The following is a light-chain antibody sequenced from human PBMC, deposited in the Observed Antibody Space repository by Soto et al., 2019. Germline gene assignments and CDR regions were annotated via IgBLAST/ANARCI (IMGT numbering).Light chain of an antibody. V-gene: IGKV3-20*01. CDR3: QQYGSSPWT. Sequence: EIVLTQSPATLPLSPGERATLSCRASQSVSSSYLAWYQQKPGQAPRPLIYGASSRATGIPDRFSGSGSGTDFTLTISRLEPEDFAVYYCQQYGSSPWTFGQGTKVDIK. CDR1: QSVSSSY. J-gene: IGKJ1*01. CDR2: GAS.